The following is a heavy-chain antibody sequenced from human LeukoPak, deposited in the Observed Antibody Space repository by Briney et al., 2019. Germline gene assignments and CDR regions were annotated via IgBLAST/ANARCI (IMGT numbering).Heavy chain of an antibody. J-gene: IGHJ5*02. CDR3: ATVTSSSWGNWYDP. CDR1: GYTVTGYY. CDR2: SNPNSGGT. V-gene: IGHV1-2*02. D-gene: IGHD6-13*01. Sequence: ASVKLSCKASGYTVTGYYMHWIRQAPGAGLEWMGWSNPNSGGTNYAQKFQGRVTMTRDTSLSTAYMELSRLRSDDTAVYYCATVTSSSWGNWYDPWGQGTLVTVSS.